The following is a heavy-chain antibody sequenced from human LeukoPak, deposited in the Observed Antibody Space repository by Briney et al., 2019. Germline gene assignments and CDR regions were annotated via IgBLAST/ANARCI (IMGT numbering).Heavy chain of an antibody. Sequence: ASVKVSCKASGYTFTGYYIHWVRQAPGHGLECVGWINPNSGGTNYAQKFQRRVTMTRDTSISTAYMELRRLRSDDTAVYYCARGGSGSYFSWLDPWGQGTLVTVSS. CDR1: GYTFTGYY. V-gene: IGHV1-2*02. CDR3: ARGGSGSYFSWLDP. D-gene: IGHD3-10*01. J-gene: IGHJ5*02. CDR2: INPNSGGT.